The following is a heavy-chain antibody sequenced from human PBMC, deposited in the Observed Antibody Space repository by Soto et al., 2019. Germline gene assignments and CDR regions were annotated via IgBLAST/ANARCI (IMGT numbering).Heavy chain of an antibody. CDR2: IIPIFGTA. V-gene: IGHV1-69*01. Sequence: QVQLVQSGAEVKKPGSSVKVSCKASGGTFSSYAISWVRQAPGQGLEWMGGIIPIFGTANYAQKFQGRVTITADESTSTAYMELSSLRSEDTAVYYCARVKVTYYYDSSGYSPDYYYGMDVWGQGTTVTVSS. J-gene: IGHJ6*02. CDR1: GGTFSSYA. D-gene: IGHD3-22*01. CDR3: ARVKVTYYYDSSGYSPDYYYGMDV.